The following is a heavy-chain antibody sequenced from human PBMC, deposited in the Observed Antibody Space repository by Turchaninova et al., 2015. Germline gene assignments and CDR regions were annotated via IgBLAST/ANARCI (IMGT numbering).Heavy chain of an antibody. CDR2: INHSGST. Sequence: HVQLQQWGAGLLKPSETMFLTCAVCGGSVSGYYWRRIRQPPGKGLEWIGEINHSGSTNYNPSLKSRVTISVDTSKNQFSRKLSSVTAADTAVYYCARHPRCSSTSCYNAFDIWGQGTMVTVSS. V-gene: IGHV4-34*01. D-gene: IGHD2-2*02. J-gene: IGHJ3*02. CDR1: GGSVSGYY. CDR3: ARHPRCSSTSCYNAFDI.